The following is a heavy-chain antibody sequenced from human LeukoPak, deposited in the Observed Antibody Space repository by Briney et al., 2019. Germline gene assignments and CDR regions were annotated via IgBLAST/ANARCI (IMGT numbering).Heavy chain of an antibody. J-gene: IGHJ4*02. CDR2: ISSSGSTI. Sequence: GGSLRLSCAAPGFTFSSYEMNWVRQAPGKGLEWVSYISSSGSTIYYADSVKGRFTISRDNAKNSLYLQMNSLRAEDTAVYYCAREGGYSSSWYNYWGQGTLVTVSS. CDR3: AREGGYSSSWYNY. D-gene: IGHD6-13*01. V-gene: IGHV3-48*03. CDR1: GFTFSSYE.